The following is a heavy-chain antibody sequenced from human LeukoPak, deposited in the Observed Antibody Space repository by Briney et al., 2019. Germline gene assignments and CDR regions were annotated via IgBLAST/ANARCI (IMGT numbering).Heavy chain of an antibody. V-gene: IGHV1-24*01. D-gene: IGHD3-9*01. CDR2: FDPEDGKT. CDR1: GYTLTELS. J-gene: IGHJ4*02. Sequence: ASVKVSCKVSGYTLTELSMHWVRQAPGKGLEWMGGFDPEDGKTIYAQKFQGRVTMTEDTSTDTAYMELSSLRSEDTAVYYCATVESARYFDWLLLFDYWGQGTLVTVSS. CDR3: ATVESARYFDWLLLFDY.